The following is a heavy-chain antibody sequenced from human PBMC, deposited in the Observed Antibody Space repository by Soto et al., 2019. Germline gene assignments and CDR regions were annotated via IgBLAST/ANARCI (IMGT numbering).Heavy chain of an antibody. CDR1: GFTFSSYA. Sequence: PGGSLRLSCAASGFTFSSYAMSWVCQAPGKGLEWVSAISGSGGSTYYADSVKGRFTISRDNSKNTLYLQMNSLRAEDTAVYYCAKDGGYGSGPFDYWGQGTLVTVSS. CDR2: ISGSGGST. D-gene: IGHD3-10*01. CDR3: AKDGGYGSGPFDY. V-gene: IGHV3-23*01. J-gene: IGHJ4*02.